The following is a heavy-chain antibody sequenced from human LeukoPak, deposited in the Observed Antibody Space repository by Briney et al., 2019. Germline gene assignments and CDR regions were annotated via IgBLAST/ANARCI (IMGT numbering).Heavy chain of an antibody. CDR1: GNTFTSYD. CDR2: INPHSGNT. V-gene: IGHV1-8*03. J-gene: IGHJ4*02. Sequence: ASVKVSCKASGNTFTSYDINWVRQATGQGLEWMGWINPHSGNTGYAQKFQGRVTITRNSSISTAYMELSSLRSEDTAVYYCAREGDRSSDSSASYPLDYWGQGTLVTASS. CDR3: AREGDRSSDSSASYPLDY. D-gene: IGHD1-26*01.